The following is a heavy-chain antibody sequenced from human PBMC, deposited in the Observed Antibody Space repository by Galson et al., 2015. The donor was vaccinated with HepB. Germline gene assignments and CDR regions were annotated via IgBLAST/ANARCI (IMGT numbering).Heavy chain of an antibody. CDR3: AKDDGSGSFYYYYGMDV. D-gene: IGHD3-10*01. J-gene: IGHJ6*02. V-gene: IGHV3-30-3*01. Sequence: SLRLSCAASGFTFSNYAMHWVRQAPGRGLEWVAVISYDGGHKYYADSVKGRFTISRDNSKNTLYLQMNSLRAEDTAVYYCAKDDGSGSFYYYYGMDVWGQGTTVTVSS. CDR2: ISYDGGHK. CDR1: GFTFSNYA.